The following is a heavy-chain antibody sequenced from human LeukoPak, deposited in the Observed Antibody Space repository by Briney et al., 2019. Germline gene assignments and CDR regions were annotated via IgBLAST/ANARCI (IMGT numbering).Heavy chain of an antibody. V-gene: IGHV1-69*13. Sequence: GASVKVSFKDSGGTFSIYAISWVRQAPGQGGEWMGGIIPIFGTANYAQKFQGRVTITADESTSTAYMQLSSLRSEDTAVYYCARLRRFGELSYYYYGMDVWGQGTTVTVSS. CDR3: ARLRRFGELSYYYYGMDV. D-gene: IGHD3-10*01. CDR1: GGTFSIYA. CDR2: IIPIFGTA. J-gene: IGHJ6*02.